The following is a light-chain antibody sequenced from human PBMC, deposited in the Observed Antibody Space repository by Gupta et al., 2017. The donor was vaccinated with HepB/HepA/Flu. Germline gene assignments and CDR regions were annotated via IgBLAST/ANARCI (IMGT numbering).Light chain of an antibody. CDR1: SSNIGNDN. CDR3: VGWDGRLRGYV. CDR2: KNY. Sequence: QSVLIQPPSASGTPGQRVTISCSGSSSNIGNDNVYWYQQLPETAPKLLIYKNYQRPSGVSDRFSGSKSGTSASLAIRGLRSEDEADDYCVGWDGRLRGYVFGTGTKVTVL. V-gene: IGLV1-47*01. J-gene: IGLJ1*01.